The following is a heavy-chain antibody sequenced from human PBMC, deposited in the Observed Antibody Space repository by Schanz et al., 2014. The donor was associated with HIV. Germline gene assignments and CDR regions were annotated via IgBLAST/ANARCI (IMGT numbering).Heavy chain of an antibody. CDR1: GFSFDNYG. V-gene: IGHV3-30*18. J-gene: IGHJ6*02. Sequence: QMQLVESGGGVVRPGRSLKLSCAASGFSFDNYGMHWVRQAPGKGLAGVAVISYDGRNKYFADPVKGRFTMSRDNSKNTLYLQVKSLRAEDTAMYYCAKDRNHYDSRYLGKGNYYYYYGMDVWGQGTTVIVSS. CDR2: ISYDGRNK. D-gene: IGHD3-22*01. CDR3: AKDRNHYDSRYLGKGNYYYYYGMDV.